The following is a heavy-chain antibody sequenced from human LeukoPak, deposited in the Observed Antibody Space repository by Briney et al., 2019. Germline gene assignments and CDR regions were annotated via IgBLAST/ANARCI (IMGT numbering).Heavy chain of an antibody. J-gene: IGHJ4*02. CDR2: FDPEDGET. D-gene: IGHD2-15*01. V-gene: IGHV1-24*01. CDR1: GYTLTELS. CDR3: ATAPGWPPGRGY. Sequence: GASVKVSCKVSGYTLTELSMHWVRQAPGKGLEWMGGFDPEDGETIYAQKFQGRVTMTEDTSTDTAYMELSSLRSEDTAVYYCATAPGWPPGRGYWGQGTLVTVSS.